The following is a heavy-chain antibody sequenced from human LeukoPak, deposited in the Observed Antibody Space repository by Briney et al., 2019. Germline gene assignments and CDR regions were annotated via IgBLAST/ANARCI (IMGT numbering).Heavy chain of an antibody. CDR3: AKDYYDSSGYYSY. D-gene: IGHD3-22*01. Sequence: GGALRLSSAPSVFTLSSYAMSWVRQAPGKGLEWVSAISVSGGSTYYADSVKGRFTISRDNSKNTLYLQMNSLRAEDTSVYYCAKDYYDSSGYYSYWGQGTLVTVSS. V-gene: IGHV3-23*01. CDR2: ISVSGGST. J-gene: IGHJ4*02. CDR1: VFTLSSYA.